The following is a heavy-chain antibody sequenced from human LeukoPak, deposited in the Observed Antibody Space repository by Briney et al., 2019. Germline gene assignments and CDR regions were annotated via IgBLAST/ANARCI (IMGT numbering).Heavy chain of an antibody. J-gene: IGHJ5*02. CDR3: AKTIVGVTNWYDP. Sequence: GGSLRLSCAASGFTVSSNYISWVRQALGKGLEWVSVIYSGGNTYYADSVKGRFTISSDNSKNTLYLQMNSLRAEDTAVYYCAKTIVGVTNWYDPWGQGTLVTVSS. CDR2: IYSGGNT. D-gene: IGHD1-26*01. V-gene: IGHV3-53*01. CDR1: GFTVSSNY.